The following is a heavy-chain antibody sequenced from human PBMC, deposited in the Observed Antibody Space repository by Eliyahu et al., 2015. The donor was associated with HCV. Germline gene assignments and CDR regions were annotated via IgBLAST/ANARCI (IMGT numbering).Heavy chain of an antibody. Sequence: DVQLVESGGGLIQPGGSLRLSCAVSGFTFNNYGMTWVRQAPGKGLEWVSYITSGDDIYYADSVKGRFTISRDSAKNSLTLQMHSLRDEDTAVYYCARVAYCSATGCPRNFDLWGQGTLVTVSS. V-gene: IGHV3-48*02. CDR3: ARVAYCSATGCPRNFDL. J-gene: IGHJ4*02. CDR2: ITSGDDI. CDR1: GFTFNNYG. D-gene: IGHD2-15*01.